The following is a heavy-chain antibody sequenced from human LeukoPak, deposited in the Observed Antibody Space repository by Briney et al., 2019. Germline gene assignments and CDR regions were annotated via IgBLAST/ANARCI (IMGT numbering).Heavy chain of an antibody. CDR1: GFSFSNHN. J-gene: IGHJ4*02. V-gene: IGHV3-48*01. D-gene: IGHD2-2*01. CDR2: ISSSSSTI. CDR3: ARERVVPAAKRMDY. Sequence: GGSLRLSCAASGFSFSNHNMNWVRQAPGKGLEWVSYISSSSSTIYYADSVKGRFTISRDNAKNSLYLQMNSLRAEDTAVYYCARERVVPAAKRMDYWGQGTLVTVSS.